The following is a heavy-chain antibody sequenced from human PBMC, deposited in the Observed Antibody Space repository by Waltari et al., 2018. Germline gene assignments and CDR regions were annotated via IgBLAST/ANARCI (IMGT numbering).Heavy chain of an antibody. CDR1: GYTFTGYY. CDR2: INPNSGGT. CDR3: ARQLGITIFGEYYFDY. D-gene: IGHD3-3*01. V-gene: IGHV1-2*06. Sequence: QVQLVQSGAEVKKPGASVKVSCKASGYTFTGYYMHWVRQAPGQGLEWMGRINPNSGGTNYAQKFQGRVTMTRDTSISTAYMELSRLRSDDTAVYYCARQLGITIFGEYYFDYWGQGTLVTVSS. J-gene: IGHJ4*02.